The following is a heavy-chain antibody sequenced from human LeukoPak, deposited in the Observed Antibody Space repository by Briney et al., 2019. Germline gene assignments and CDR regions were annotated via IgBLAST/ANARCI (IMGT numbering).Heavy chain of an antibody. CDR1: GGTFSSYA. CDR3: ARDGYFDWLLSAYDY. Sequence: SVKVSCKASGGTFSSYAISWVRQAPGQGLEWMGGIIPIFGTANYAQKFQGRVTITADESTSTAYMELRSLRSDDTAVYYCARDGYFDWLLSAYDYWGQGTLVTVSS. J-gene: IGHJ4*02. CDR2: IIPIFGTA. V-gene: IGHV1-69*13. D-gene: IGHD3-9*01.